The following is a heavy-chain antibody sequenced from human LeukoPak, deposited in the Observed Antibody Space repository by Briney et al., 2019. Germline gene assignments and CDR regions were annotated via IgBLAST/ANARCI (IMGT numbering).Heavy chain of an antibody. J-gene: IGHJ4*02. CDR3: ARDLHYDGNSGFDY. V-gene: IGHV1-69*13. CDR2: IIPIFGTA. D-gene: IGHD4-23*01. Sequence: SVKVSCKASGYTFTSYGISWVRQAPGQGLEWMGGIIPIFGTANYAQKFQGRVTITADESTSTAYMELSSLRSEDTAVYYCARDLHYDGNSGFDYWGQGTLVTVSS. CDR1: GYTFTSYG.